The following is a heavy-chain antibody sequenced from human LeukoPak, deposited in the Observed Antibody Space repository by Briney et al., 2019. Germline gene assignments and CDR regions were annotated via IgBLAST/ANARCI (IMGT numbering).Heavy chain of an antibody. Sequence: SETLSLTXTVSGGSISSSSYYWGWIRQPPGKGLEWIGSIYYSGSTYYNPSLKSRVTISVDTSKNQFSLKLSSVTAADTAVYYCARYGVVSDAFDIWGQGTMVTVSS. V-gene: IGHV4-39*01. CDR2: IYYSGST. J-gene: IGHJ3*02. CDR3: ARYGVVSDAFDI. D-gene: IGHD3-3*01. CDR1: GGSISSSSYY.